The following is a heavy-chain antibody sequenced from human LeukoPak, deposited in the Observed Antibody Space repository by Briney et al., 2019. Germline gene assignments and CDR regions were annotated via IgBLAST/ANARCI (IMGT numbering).Heavy chain of an antibody. CDR1: GYTFTSYG. V-gene: IGHV1-18*01. J-gene: IGHJ4*02. Sequence: ASVKVSCKASGYTFTSYGISWVRQAPGRGLEWMGWISAYNGNTNYAQKLQGRVTMTTDTSTSTAYMELRSLRSDDTAVYYCARDGSDYYGSGSPPLDYWGQGTLVTVSS. CDR3: ARDGSDYYGSGSPPLDY. D-gene: IGHD3-10*01. CDR2: ISAYNGNT.